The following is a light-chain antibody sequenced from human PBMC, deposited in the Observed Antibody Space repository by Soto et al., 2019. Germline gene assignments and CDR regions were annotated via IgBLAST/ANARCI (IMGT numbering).Light chain of an antibody. CDR1: QSISSY. J-gene: IGKJ2*01. CDR2: ATS. Sequence: DIQMIQSPSSLSASVGESVTITCRASQSISSYVNWFHQKRGKAPKLLVYATSNLHSGVPPRFSGSGSGIDFSLTIRSLQPEDVATYYCQQSYSTPRTFGQGTKLEIK. CDR3: QQSYSTPRT. V-gene: IGKV1-39*01.